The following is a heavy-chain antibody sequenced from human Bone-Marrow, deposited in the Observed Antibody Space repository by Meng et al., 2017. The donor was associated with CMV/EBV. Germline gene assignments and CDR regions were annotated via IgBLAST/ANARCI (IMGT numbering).Heavy chain of an antibody. J-gene: IGHJ4*02. CDR2: IWYDGSNK. D-gene: IGHD5-18*01. Sequence: SCAASGFTFSRYGMHWVRQAPGKGLEWVAVIWYDGSNKYYADSVKGRFTISRDNSKNTLYLQMNSLRAEDTAVYYCARGDTAMAVDYWGQGTLVTVSS. V-gene: IGHV3-33*01. CDR3: ARGDTAMAVDY. CDR1: GFTFSRYG.